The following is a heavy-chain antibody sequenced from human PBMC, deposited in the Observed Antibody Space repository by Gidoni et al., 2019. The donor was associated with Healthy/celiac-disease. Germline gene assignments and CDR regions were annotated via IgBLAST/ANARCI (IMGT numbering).Heavy chain of an antibody. CDR3: AKVVVARYPSGLINH. D-gene: IGHD6-19*01. CDR2: VTGNRGST. Sequence: EVQLLESGGGLVQPGGSLRLSCAASGFTVTSYVMSWVRQAPGKGLEWVSDVTGNRGSTYYADSVKGRFTISRDNSKNTLYLQMNSLRVEDTAVYHCAKVVVARYPSGLINHWGQGTLVTVSS. J-gene: IGHJ5*02. V-gene: IGHV3-23*01. CDR1: GFTVTSYV.